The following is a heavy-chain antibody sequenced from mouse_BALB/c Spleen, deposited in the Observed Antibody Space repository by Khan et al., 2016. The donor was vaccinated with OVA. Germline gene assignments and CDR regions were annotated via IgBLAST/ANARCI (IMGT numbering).Heavy chain of an antibody. CDR2: INSNGGST. CDR3: ARMARTIN. Sequence: EEELVESGGGLVQPGGSLKLSCAASGFTFSSYGMSWVRQTPDKRLELVATINSNGGSTYYPDSVKGRFTISRDNAKNTLYLQMSSLKSEDTAMYYCARMARTINWGQGTTLTVSS. V-gene: IGHV5-6-3*01. CDR1: GFTFSSYG. J-gene: IGHJ2*01.